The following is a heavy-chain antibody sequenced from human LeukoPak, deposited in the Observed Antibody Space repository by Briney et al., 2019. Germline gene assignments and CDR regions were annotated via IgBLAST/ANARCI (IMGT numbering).Heavy chain of an antibody. CDR3: ARHSGYYGSNGMDG. CDR2: IYTSGGT. CDR1: GGSISNLDYY. Sequence: KTSQTLSLTCTVSGGSISNLDYYWTWIRQPAGKRLEWIERIYTSGGTNYNPSLKSRVTMSGDTSKNQFSLKLSSVTAADTAVYYCARHSGYYGSNGMDGWGQATTVTVSS. V-gene: IGHV4-61*02. D-gene: IGHD3-10*01. J-gene: IGHJ6*02.